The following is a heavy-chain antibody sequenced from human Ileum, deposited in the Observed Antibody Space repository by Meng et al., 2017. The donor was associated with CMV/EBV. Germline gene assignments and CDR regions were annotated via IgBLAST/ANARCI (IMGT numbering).Heavy chain of an antibody. CDR2: VYSSGST. Sequence: QVHLPESGPGLVKPSGTLSPTCTVSGGSISGHYWSWIRQPATKGLEWIGRVYSSGSTYYNPSLQSRVTMSVDTSKNQFSLKLSSVTAADTAVYYCARGSSSWAFDYWGQGTLVTVSS. J-gene: IGHJ4*02. D-gene: IGHD2-2*01. CDR3: ARGSSSWAFDY. CDR1: GGSISGHY. V-gene: IGHV4-4*07.